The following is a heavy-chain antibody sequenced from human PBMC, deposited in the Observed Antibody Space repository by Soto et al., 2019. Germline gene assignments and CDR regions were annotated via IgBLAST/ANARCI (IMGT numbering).Heavy chain of an antibody. CDR1: GFTVSTKY. J-gene: IGHJ4*02. D-gene: IGHD3-16*01. Sequence: EVQLVESGGGLGQPGGSLRLSCAASGFTVSTKYMSWVRQAPGKGLEWVSVIYSGGSTFYADSVRGRFTISRDNSKNTVNLQTNSLRAEDTAVYYCARDPWAADYWGQGTLVTVSS. CDR2: IYSGGST. CDR3: ARDPWAADY. V-gene: IGHV3-66*01.